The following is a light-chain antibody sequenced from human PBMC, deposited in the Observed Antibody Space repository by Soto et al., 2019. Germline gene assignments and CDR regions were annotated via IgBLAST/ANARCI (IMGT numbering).Light chain of an antibody. Sequence: DIQMTQSRSSVSSSVGDRFTINCGAVQGISSWLAWYQQTPGKATKLLIYAASSLQSGVPSRLSGSGSGTDFTLTISSLQPKDFATYYCQQANSFPLTFGGGTKVDIK. CDR1: QGISSW. CDR3: QQANSFPLT. CDR2: AAS. V-gene: IGKV1-12*01. J-gene: IGKJ4*01.